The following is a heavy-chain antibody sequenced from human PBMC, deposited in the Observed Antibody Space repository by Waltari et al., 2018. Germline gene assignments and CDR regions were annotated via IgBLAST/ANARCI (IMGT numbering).Heavy chain of an antibody. CDR1: GFGFSDYY. J-gene: IGHJ4*02. Sequence: QVQLVESGGGLVRPGGSLRLSCAASGFGFSDYYMTWVRQVPGRGLEWVSYMDSGCSAIHYADSVKGRFTISRDNAKNSLYLQMNSLRAEDTAVYYCARDNLDYWGQGTLVTVSS. CDR2: MDSGCSAI. CDR3: ARDNLDY. V-gene: IGHV3-11*04.